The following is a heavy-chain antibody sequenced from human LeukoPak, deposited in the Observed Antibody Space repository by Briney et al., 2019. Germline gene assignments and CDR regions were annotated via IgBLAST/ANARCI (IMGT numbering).Heavy chain of an antibody. D-gene: IGHD4-23*01. CDR3: ARSSNSLNHRGFYYGMDV. Sequence: VASVKVSCKASGGTFSSYAISWVRQAPGQGLEWMGGIIPIFGTANYAQKFQGRVTITADESTSTAYMELSSLRSEDTAVYYCARSSNSLNHRGFYYGMDVWGQGTTVTVSS. V-gene: IGHV1-69*13. CDR2: IIPIFGTA. J-gene: IGHJ6*02. CDR1: GGTFSSYA.